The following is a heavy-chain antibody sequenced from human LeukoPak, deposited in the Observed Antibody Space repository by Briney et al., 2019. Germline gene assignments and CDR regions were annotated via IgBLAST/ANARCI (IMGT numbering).Heavy chain of an antibody. D-gene: IGHD1-26*01. CDR2: ISSNGGST. CDR1: GFTFSSYA. Sequence: GGSLRLSCAASGFTFSSYAMHWVRQAPGKGLEYVSAISSNGGSTYYANSVKGGFTISRDNSKNTLYLQMGSLRAEDMAVYYCARGGEEWELPGRYYYYYGMDVWGQGTTVTVSS. V-gene: IGHV3-64*01. CDR3: ARGGEEWELPGRYYYYYGMDV. J-gene: IGHJ6*02.